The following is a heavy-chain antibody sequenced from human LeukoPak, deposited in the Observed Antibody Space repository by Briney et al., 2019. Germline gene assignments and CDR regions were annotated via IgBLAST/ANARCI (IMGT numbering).Heavy chain of an antibody. CDR2: ISAYNGNT. Sequence: ASVTVSFTSSGYTFTSYGISWVRQAPGQGLEWMGWISAYNGNTNYAQKFQGRVTMTTDTSTSTAYMELRSLRSDDTAVYYCARDLWHFDYWGQGTLVTVSS. CDR1: GYTFTSYG. CDR3: ARDLWHFDY. J-gene: IGHJ4*02. V-gene: IGHV1-18*01.